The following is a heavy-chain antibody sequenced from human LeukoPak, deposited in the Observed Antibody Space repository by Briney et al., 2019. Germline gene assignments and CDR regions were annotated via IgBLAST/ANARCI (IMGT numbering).Heavy chain of an antibody. CDR1: GFTFSTYW. V-gene: IGHV3-74*01. Sequence: PGGSLRLSCAASGFTFSTYWMHWVRQAPGKGLVWVSRIKSDGSTNYADSVKGRFTISRDNAKNTLSLQVNSLRPEDTGVYYCARAPSEIGGYYPEYFRHWGQGTLVTVSS. CDR2: IKSDGST. D-gene: IGHD3-3*01. J-gene: IGHJ1*01. CDR3: ARAPSEIGGYYPEYFRH.